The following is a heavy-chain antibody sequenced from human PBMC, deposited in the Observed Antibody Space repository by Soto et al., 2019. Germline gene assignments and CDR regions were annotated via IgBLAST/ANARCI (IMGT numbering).Heavy chain of an antibody. CDR3: ARDGGADENYYYYYMDV. D-gene: IGHD3-16*01. J-gene: IGHJ6*03. CDR2: INAGNGNT. CDR1: GYTFTSYA. Sequence: ASVKVSCKASGYTFTSYAMHWVRQAPGQRLEWMGWINAGNGNTKYSQKFQGRVTITRDTSASTAYMELSSLRSEDTAVYYCARDGGADENYYYYYMDVWGKGTTVTVSS. V-gene: IGHV1-3*01.